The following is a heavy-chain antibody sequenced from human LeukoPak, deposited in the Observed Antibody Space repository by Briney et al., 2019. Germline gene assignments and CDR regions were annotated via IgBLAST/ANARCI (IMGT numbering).Heavy chain of an antibody. CDR2: ISYDESDK. J-gene: IGHJ4*02. CDR3: VKRWTGYFDY. V-gene: IGHV3-30*18. CDR1: GFTFSSHG. Sequence: GGSLRLSCAASGFTFSSHGMHWVRQAPGKGLEWVALISYDESDKYYADSVKGRFTISRDNSKNTLYLQTNSLRAEDTAVYYCVKRWTGYFDYWGQGTLVTVSS. D-gene: IGHD3/OR15-3a*01.